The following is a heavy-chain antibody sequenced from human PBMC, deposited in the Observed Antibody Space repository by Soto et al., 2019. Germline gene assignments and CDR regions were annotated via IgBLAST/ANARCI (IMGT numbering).Heavy chain of an antibody. CDR1: GFTVSSNY. Sequence: EVQLVESGGGLVQPGGSLRLSCAASGFTVSSNYMSWVRQAPGKGLEWVSVIYSGGSTYYADSVKGRFTISRDNSKNTLDHQMNSLRAEDTAVYYCARDVVAAGLDPWGQGTLVTVSS. V-gene: IGHV3-66*01. D-gene: IGHD6-13*01. CDR3: ARDVVAAGLDP. J-gene: IGHJ5*02. CDR2: IYSGGST.